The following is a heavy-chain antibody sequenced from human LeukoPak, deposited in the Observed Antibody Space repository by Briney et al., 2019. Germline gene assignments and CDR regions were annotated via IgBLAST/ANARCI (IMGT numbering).Heavy chain of an antibody. CDR1: GGTFSSYA. D-gene: IGHD4-17*01. J-gene: IGHJ2*01. CDR2: IIPILGIA. V-gene: IGHV1-69*04. CDR3: ARSLMPTVTTGVYFDL. Sequence: ASVKVSCKASGGTFSSYAISWVRQAPGQGLEWMGRIIPILGIANYAQKFQGRVTITADKSTSTAYMELSSLRSEDTAVYYCARSLMPTVTTGVYFDLWAVAPWSPSPQ.